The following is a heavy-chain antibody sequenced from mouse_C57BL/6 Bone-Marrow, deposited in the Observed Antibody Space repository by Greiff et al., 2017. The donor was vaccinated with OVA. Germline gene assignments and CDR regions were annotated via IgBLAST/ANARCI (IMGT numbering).Heavy chain of an antibody. V-gene: IGHV10-1*01. CDR3: VRQNYGSSYWYFDV. D-gene: IGHD1-1*01. CDR1: GFSFNTYA. CDR2: IRSKSNNYAT. J-gene: IGHJ1*03. Sequence: EVKLVESGGGLVQPKGSLKLSCAASGFSFNTYAMNWVRQAPGKGLEWVARIRSKSNNYATYYADSGKDRFTISRDDSESMLYLQMNNLKTEDTPMYYCVRQNYGSSYWYFDVWGTGTTVTVSS.